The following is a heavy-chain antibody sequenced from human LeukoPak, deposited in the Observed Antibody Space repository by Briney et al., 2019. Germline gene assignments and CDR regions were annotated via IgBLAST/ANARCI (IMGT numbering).Heavy chain of an antibody. J-gene: IGHJ6*03. Sequence: ASVKVSCKASGYTFTSYGISWVRQAPGQGLEWMGWISAYNGNTNYAQYLQGKITMTTDTSTSTAYMELRSLRSDDTAVYFCARGYGDYGYMDVWGKGTTVTVSS. CDR3: ARGYGDYGYMDV. D-gene: IGHD4-17*01. V-gene: IGHV1-18*01. CDR2: ISAYNGNT. CDR1: GYTFTSYG.